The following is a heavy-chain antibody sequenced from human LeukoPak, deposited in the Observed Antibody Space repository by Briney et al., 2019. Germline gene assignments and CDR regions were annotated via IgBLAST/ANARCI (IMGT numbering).Heavy chain of an antibody. V-gene: IGHV3-53*01. Sequence: PGGSLRLSCAASGFTVSSNYMDWVRQAPGKGLEWGSVIYSGGSTYYADSVKGRFTISRDNSKNTLYVQMNSLRAEDTAVYYCAREGSNGGYDFWGQGTLVTVAS. CDR2: IYSGGST. CDR3: AREGSNGGYDF. J-gene: IGHJ4*02. CDR1: GFTVSSNY. D-gene: IGHD2-8*01.